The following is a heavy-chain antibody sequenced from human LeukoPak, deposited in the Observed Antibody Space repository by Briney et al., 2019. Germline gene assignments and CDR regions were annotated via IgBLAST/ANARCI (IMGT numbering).Heavy chain of an antibody. CDR1: GFTFTSYG. V-gene: IGHV3-30*18. CDR3: AKETYSTSWQLDS. J-gene: IGHJ5*01. Sequence: GTSLRLSCAASGFTFTSYGMHWVRQAPGKGLEWVALITFDGYYKYYSDSVKGRFTISSDTSKNTLYLQMNSLRAEDTAVYYCAKETYSTSWQLDSWGQEPWSPSPQ. CDR2: ITFDGYYK. D-gene: IGHD2-2*01.